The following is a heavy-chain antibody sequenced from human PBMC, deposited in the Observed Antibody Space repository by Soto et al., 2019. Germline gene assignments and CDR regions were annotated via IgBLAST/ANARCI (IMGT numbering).Heavy chain of an antibody. J-gene: IGHJ3*02. V-gene: IGHV3-7*01. CDR2: IKQDGSDK. CDR3: VSSNCGSYRAFDI. CDR1: EFTFSSYW. D-gene: IGHD6-19*01. Sequence: EVQLVESGGGLVQPGGSLRLSCAASEFTFSSYWMNWVRQAPGKGREWVANIKQDGSDKYYVASVKGRFTISRDNAKNSLFLQMSSLRAEDTAVYYCVSSNCGSYRAFDIWGRGTMVTVSS.